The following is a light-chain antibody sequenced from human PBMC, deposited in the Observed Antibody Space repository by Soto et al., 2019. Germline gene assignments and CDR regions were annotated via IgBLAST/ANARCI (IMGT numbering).Light chain of an antibody. CDR3: TSYAGSNNFVL. J-gene: IGLJ2*01. V-gene: IGLV2-8*01. CDR2: EVS. CDR1: SSDVGGYNY. Sequence: QSALTQPPSASGSPGQSVTISCTGTSSDVGGYNYVSWYQQHPGKAPKLMIYEVSKRPSGVPDRFSGSSSGNTASLTVSGLQGEDEADYYCTSYAGSNNFVLFGGGTKVTVL.